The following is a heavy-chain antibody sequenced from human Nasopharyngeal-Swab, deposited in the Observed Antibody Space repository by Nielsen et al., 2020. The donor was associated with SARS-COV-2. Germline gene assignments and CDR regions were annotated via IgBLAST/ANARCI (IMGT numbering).Heavy chain of an antibody. V-gene: IGHV1-8*01. J-gene: IGHJ6*02. CDR3: ARDIVVVVAVTPYYYYGMDV. D-gene: IGHD2-15*01. CDR2: MNPNSGNT. CDR1: GYTFTSYD. Sequence: ASVKVSCKASGYTFTSYDINWVRQATGQGLEWMGWMNPNSGNTGYAQKFQGRVTMTRNTSISTAYMELSSLRSEDTAVYYCARDIVVVVAVTPYYYYGMDVWGQGTTVTVSS.